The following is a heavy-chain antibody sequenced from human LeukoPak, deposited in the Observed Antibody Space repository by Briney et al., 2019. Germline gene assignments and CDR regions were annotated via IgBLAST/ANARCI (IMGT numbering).Heavy chain of an antibody. V-gene: IGHV1-18*01. Sequence: APVNASCNASGYTFTSYGISWGRQAPGHGPEWMGWISAYNGNTNYAQKLQGRVTMTTDTSTSTAYMELSSLRSEDTAVYYCARENPGADIVVVTAMISYYHAMDVWGQGTTVTVSS. CDR2: ISAYNGNT. J-gene: IGHJ6*02. CDR1: GYTFTSYG. CDR3: ARENPGADIVVVTAMISYYHAMDV. D-gene: IGHD2-21*02.